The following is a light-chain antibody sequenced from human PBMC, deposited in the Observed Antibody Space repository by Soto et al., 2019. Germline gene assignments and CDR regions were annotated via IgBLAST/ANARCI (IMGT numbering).Light chain of an antibody. CDR3: QSYDSSLSGHVV. CDR2: YND. J-gene: IGLJ2*01. V-gene: IGLV1-40*01. CDR1: SSNLGSIFD. Sequence: QPVLTQPPSVSGTPGQRVTISCTGSSSNLGSIFDVQWYQQLPGTAPRLLIYYNDNRPSGVPDRFSGSKSGTSASLAITGLQADDEAGYYCQSYDSSLSGHVVFGGGTKLTVL.